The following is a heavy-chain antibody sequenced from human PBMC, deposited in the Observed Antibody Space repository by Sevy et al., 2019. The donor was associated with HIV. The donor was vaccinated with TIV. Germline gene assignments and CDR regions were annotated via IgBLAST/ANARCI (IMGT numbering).Heavy chain of an antibody. CDR3: ARGQPHVDIVATSYYGMDV. D-gene: IGHD5-12*01. CDR2: INHSGST. CDR1: GGSFSGYY. J-gene: IGHJ6*02. V-gene: IGHV4-34*01. Sequence: SETLSLTCAVYGGSFSGYYWSWIRQPPGKGLEWIGEINHSGSTNYNPSLKSRVTISVDTSKNQFSLKLSSVTAADTAVYYCARGQPHVDIVATSYYGMDVWAKGPRSPSP.